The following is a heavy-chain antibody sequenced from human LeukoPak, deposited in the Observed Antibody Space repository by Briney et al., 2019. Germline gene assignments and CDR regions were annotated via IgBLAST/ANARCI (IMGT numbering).Heavy chain of an antibody. CDR3: AKDHRKYCSGGSCYSADY. D-gene: IGHD2-15*01. Sequence: GGSLRLSCAASGFTFSSYAMSWVRQAPGKGLEWVAFIRYDGSNKYYADSVKGRFTISRDNSKNTLYLQMNSLRAEDTAVYYCAKDHRKYCSGGSCYSADYWGQGTLVTVSS. CDR2: IRYDGSNK. CDR1: GFTFSSYA. J-gene: IGHJ4*02. V-gene: IGHV3-30*02.